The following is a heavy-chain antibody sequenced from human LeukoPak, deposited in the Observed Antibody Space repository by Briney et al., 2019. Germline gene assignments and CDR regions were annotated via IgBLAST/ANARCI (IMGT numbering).Heavy chain of an antibody. J-gene: IGHJ4*02. V-gene: IGHV4-39*01. CDR1: GGSISSYY. CDR2: IYYSGST. D-gene: IGHD3-10*01. Sequence: SETLSLTCTVSGGSISSYYWGWIRQPPGKGLEWIGGIYYSGSTYYNPSLKSRVTISVDTSKNQFSLKLSSVTAADTAVYYCASPPAFGELLGGFDYWGQGTLVTVSS. CDR3: ASPPAFGELLGGFDY.